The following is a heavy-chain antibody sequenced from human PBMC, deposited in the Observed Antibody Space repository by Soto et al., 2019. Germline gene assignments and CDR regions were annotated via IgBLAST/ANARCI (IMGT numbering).Heavy chain of an antibody. D-gene: IGHD3-9*01. CDR2: IYYSGST. V-gene: IGHV4-59*08. Sequence: PSETLSLTCTVSGGSISSDYWSWIRQPPGKGLERIGYIYYSGSTNYNPSLKSRATISVDTSKNQFSLKLSSVTAADTAVYYCARLSQYYDILTGYGPVPTFWGQGTLVTVSS. J-gene: IGHJ4*02. CDR3: ARLSQYYDILTGYGPVPTF. CDR1: GGSISSDY.